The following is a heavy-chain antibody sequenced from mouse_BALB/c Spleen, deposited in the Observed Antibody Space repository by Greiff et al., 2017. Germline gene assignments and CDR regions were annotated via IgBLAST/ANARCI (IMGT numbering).Heavy chain of an antibody. CDR2: ISSGGSYT. D-gene: IGHD1-1*01. CDR1: GFTFSSYA. J-gene: IGHJ3*01. Sequence: EVMLVESGGGLVKPGGSLKLSCAASGFTFSSYAMSWVRQSPEKRLEWVAEISSGGSYTYYPDTVTGRFTISRDNAKNTLYLEMSSLRSEDTAMYNCARGGYDYYDGAWFADGGQGTLVTVSA. V-gene: IGHV5-9-4*01. CDR3: ARGGYDYYDGAWFAD.